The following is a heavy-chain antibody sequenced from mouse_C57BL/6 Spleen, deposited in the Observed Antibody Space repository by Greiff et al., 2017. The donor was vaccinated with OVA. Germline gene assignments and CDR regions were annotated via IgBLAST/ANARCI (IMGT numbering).Heavy chain of an antibody. Sequence: QVQLKQSGAELVKPGASVKLSCKASGYTFTEYTIHWVKQRSGQGLEWIGWFYPGSGSIKYNEKFKDKATLTADKSSSTVYMELSRLTSEDSAVYFCARHPSYDYDKRSYFDYWGQGTTLTVSS. V-gene: IGHV1-62-2*01. CDR3: ARHPSYDYDKRSYFDY. D-gene: IGHD2-4*01. J-gene: IGHJ2*01. CDR1: GYTFTEYT. CDR2: FYPGSGSI.